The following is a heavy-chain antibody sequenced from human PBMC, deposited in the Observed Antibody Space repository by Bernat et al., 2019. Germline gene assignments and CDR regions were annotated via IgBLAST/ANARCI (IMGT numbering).Heavy chain of an antibody. CDR3: ARYSMQLVRLGYFDL. CDR2: ISYDGSNK. J-gene: IGHJ2*01. V-gene: IGHV3-30-3*01. CDR1: GFTFSSYA. Sequence: QVQLVESGGGVVQPGRSLRLSCAASGFTFSSYAMHWVRQAPGKGLEWVAVISYDGSNKYYADSVKGRFTISRDNSKNTLYLQMNSLRAEGTAVYYCARYSMQLVRLGYFDLWGRGTLVTVSS. D-gene: IGHD6-13*01.